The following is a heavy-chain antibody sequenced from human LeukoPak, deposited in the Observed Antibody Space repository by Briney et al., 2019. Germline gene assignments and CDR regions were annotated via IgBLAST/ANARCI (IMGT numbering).Heavy chain of an antibody. D-gene: IGHD3-22*01. CDR3: ARGGHYYDSSGSLIDY. J-gene: IGHJ4*02. CDR1: GGSISSGGYY. V-gene: IGHV4-31*03. Sequence: SETLSLTCTVSGGSISSGGYYWSWIRQHPGKGLEWIGYIYCSGSTYYNPSLKSRVTISVDTSKNQFSLKLSSVTAADTAVYYCARGGHYYDSSGSLIDYWGQGTLVTDSS. CDR2: IYCSGST.